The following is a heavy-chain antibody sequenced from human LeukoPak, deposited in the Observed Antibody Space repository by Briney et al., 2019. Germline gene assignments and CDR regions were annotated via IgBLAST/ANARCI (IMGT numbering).Heavy chain of an antibody. J-gene: IGHJ3*02. V-gene: IGHV4-59*01. D-gene: IGHD1-26*01. CDR2: IYYSGST. CDR3: AREGARWEPSFSAFDI. Sequence: SETLSLTCTASGGSINSYYWSWIRQPPGKGLEWIGYIYYSGSTNYNPSLRSRVTISVDTSKNQFSLKLSSVTAADTAVYYCAREGARWEPSFSAFDIWGQGTMVTVSS. CDR1: GGSINSYY.